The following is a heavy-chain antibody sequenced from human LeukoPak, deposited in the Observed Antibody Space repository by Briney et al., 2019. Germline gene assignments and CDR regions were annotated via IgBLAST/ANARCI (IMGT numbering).Heavy chain of an antibody. V-gene: IGHV3-13*01. J-gene: IGHJ4*02. CDR2: IATTGDS. CDR3: ARGTVTAGAFDY. CDR1: GFTFSIYD. Sequence: GGSLRLSCAASGFTFSIYDMHWVRQARAKPLEWVSAIATTGDSYYPGSVKGRFTISRENAKNSLYLQMKSLRARDTAVYYCARGTVTAGAFDYWGQGTLVTVSS. D-gene: IGHD4-11*01.